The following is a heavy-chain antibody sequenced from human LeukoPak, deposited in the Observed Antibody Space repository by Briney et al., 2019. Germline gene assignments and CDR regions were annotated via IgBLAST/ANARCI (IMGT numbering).Heavy chain of an antibody. D-gene: IGHD3-10*01. CDR1: GFTFSSYW. CDR2: IKQDGTEK. Sequence: GGSLRLSCAASGFTFSSYWMNWVRQAPGKGLEWVANIKQDGTEKFYVDSVKGRFTISRDNAKNSLYLQMNSLRAEDTAVYYCAKEGAYPIITYDSWGQGTLVAVFS. CDR3: AKEGAYPIITYDS. J-gene: IGHJ5*01. V-gene: IGHV3-7*01.